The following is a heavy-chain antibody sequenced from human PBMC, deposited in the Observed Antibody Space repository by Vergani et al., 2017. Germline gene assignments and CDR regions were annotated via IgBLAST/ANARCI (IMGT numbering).Heavy chain of an antibody. Sequence: QVQLQESGPGQVKPSETLSLTCTVSGASVNSYYWSWIRQPPGKGLEWMGYVSFRGDTLYDPSVKGRMTISLNTSSNQFSLYLTSVTAADTAVYYCARSRIYYGAGSPDYWGQGTLVTVSS. CDR2: VSFRGDT. CDR3: ARSRIYYGAGSPDY. J-gene: IGHJ4*02. D-gene: IGHD3-10*01. CDR1: GASVNSYY. V-gene: IGHV4-59*02.